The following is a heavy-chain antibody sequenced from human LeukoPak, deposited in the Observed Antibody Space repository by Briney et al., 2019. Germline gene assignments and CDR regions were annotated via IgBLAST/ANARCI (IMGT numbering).Heavy chain of an antibody. J-gene: IGHJ4*02. CDR3: ARLRSGRVPDY. V-gene: IGHV4-39*01. CDR1: GGSISSSSYY. CDR2: IYYSGSI. Sequence: ETLSLTCTVSGGSISSSSYYCGWIRQPPAKGLEWIGRIYYSGSIYYNPSLKRRVTISVDTAKNQLSLNLSSGTAADTAVSYCARLRSGRVPDYWGQGTLVTVSS. D-gene: IGHD2-2*01.